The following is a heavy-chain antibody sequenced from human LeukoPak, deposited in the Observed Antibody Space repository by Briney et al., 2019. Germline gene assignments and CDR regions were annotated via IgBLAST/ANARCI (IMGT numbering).Heavy chain of an antibody. CDR1: GFTFNNYA. CDR3: AKKGYYDGSGYYMYYFDH. J-gene: IGHJ4*02. CDR2: IFSSTTST. V-gene: IGHV3-23*05. D-gene: IGHD3-22*01. Sequence: PGESLRLSCAASGFTFNNYAMSWVRQAPGKGLEWVSAIFSSTTSTYYADSVKGRFTISRDNSKNTLYLQMNSLRAEDTAVYYCAKKGYYDGSGYYMYYFDHWGQGTLVTVSS.